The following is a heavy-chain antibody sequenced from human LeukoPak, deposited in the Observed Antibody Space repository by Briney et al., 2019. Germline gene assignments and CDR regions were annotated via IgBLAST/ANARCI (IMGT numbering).Heavy chain of an antibody. CDR3: ARQMFRSGYRTFDY. J-gene: IGHJ4*02. CDR2: IYYSGST. V-gene: IGHV4-39*01. CDR1: GGSISSSSYY. Sequence: SETLSLTCTVSGGSISSSSYYWGWIRQPPGKGLEWIGSIYYSGSTYYNPSLKSRVTISVDTSKNQFSLKPSSVTAADTAVYYCARQMFRSGYRTFDYWGQGTLVTVSS. D-gene: IGHD3-3*01.